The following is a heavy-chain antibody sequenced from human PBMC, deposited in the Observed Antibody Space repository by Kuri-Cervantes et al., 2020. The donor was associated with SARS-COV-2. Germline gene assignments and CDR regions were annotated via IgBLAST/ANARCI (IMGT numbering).Heavy chain of an antibody. V-gene: IGHV3-30*04. CDR3: AKAGHCSSTSCYIYYYYGMDV. CDR2: ISYDGSNK. Sequence: GGSLRLSCAASGFTFSSYAMHWVRQAPGKGLEWVAVISYDGSNKYYVDSVKGRFTISRDNSKNTLYLQTNSLRAEGTAVYYCAKAGHCSSTSCYIYYYYGMDVWGQGTTVTVYS. J-gene: IGHJ6*02. D-gene: IGHD2-2*02. CDR1: GFTFSSYA.